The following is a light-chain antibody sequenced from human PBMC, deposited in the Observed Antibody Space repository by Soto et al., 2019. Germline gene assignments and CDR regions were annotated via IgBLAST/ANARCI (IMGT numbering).Light chain of an antibody. V-gene: IGKV3-20*01. J-gene: IGKJ5*01. CDR3: HQYGLSPPYT. CDR1: QSVRSS. Sequence: IVLTQSPGTLSLSPGERATLCCRASQSVRSSLAWYHHKPGEAPRLLIYGASNRATGIPDRFSGSGSGTDFTLTISRLEPEDFAVYYCHQYGLSPPYTFGPGTRLEIK. CDR2: GAS.